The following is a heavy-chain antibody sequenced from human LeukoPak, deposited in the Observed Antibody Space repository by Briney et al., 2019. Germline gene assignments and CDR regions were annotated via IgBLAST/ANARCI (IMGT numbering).Heavy chain of an antibody. CDR3: ARALSFDWLLYGY. CDR2: IYYSGST. D-gene: IGHD3-9*01. Sequence: SETLSLTCTVSGGSISSSSYYWGWIRQPPGKGLEWIGSIYYSGSTYYNPSLKSRVTISVDTSKNQFSLKLSSVTAADTAVYYCARALSFDWLLYGYWGQGTLVTVSS. CDR1: GGSISSSSYY. V-gene: IGHV4-39*07. J-gene: IGHJ4*02.